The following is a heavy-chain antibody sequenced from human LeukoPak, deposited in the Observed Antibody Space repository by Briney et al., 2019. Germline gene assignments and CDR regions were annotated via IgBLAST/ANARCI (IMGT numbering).Heavy chain of an antibody. CDR1: GGSISSYY. J-gene: IGHJ4*02. V-gene: IGHV4-59*08. CDR3: ARFALNLSVAGNPFDC. D-gene: IGHD6-19*01. Sequence: KPSETLSLTCTVSGGSISSYYWSWIRQPPGKGLEWIGYIYYSGSTNYNPSLKSRVTMSIDTSKSQFSLRLSSVTAADTAVYYCARFALNLSVAGNPFDCWGQGTLVTVSS. CDR2: IYYSGST.